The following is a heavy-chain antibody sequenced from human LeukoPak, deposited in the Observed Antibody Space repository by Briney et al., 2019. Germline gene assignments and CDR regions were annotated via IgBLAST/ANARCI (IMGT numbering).Heavy chain of an antibody. CDR1: GFTVSSNY. V-gene: IGHV3-66*01. CDR2: IYSGGST. D-gene: IGHD6-19*01. J-gene: IGHJ4*02. CDR3: ARVTSKVSLGGGWYFDY. Sequence: GGSLRLSCATSGFTVSSNYMSWVRQAPGEGLEWVSVIYSGGSTYYPDSVKGRFIITRDDSQNTLYLQMNSLRAEDMAVYYCARVTSKVSLGGGWYFDYWGQGTLVTVSS.